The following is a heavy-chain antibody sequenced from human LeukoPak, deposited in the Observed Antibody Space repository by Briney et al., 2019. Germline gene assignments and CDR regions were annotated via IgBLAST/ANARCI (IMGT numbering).Heavy chain of an antibody. V-gene: IGHV1-8*01. Sequence: ASVKVSCKASGYTFASYDINWLRQATGQGLEWMGWMNPNSGNTGYAQKFQGRVTMTRNTSISTAYMEPSSLRSEDTAVYYCARVDFWSGYYTRGDYWGQGTLVTVSS. J-gene: IGHJ4*02. CDR2: MNPNSGNT. D-gene: IGHD3-3*01. CDR1: GYTFASYD. CDR3: ARVDFWSGYYTRGDY.